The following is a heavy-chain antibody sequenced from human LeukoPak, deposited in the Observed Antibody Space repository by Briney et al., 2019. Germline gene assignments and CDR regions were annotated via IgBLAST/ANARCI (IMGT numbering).Heavy chain of an antibody. J-gene: IGHJ3*02. CDR1: GFTFSNYG. V-gene: IGHV3-30*18. CDR3: AKSIVGATGDAFDI. Sequence: GRALRLSCAASGFTFSNYGMHWVRQAPGKGLEWVAVISFDGSNKYYADSVKGRFTISRDNSKNTLYLQMNSLRAEDTAVYYCAKSIVGATGDAFDIWGQGTMVTVSS. CDR2: ISFDGSNK. D-gene: IGHD1-26*01.